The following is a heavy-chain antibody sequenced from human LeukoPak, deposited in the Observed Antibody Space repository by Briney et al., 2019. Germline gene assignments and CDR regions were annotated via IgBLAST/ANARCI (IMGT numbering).Heavy chain of an antibody. CDR3: AKGTYSAYNSGCAY. J-gene: IGHJ4*02. CDR1: GFTVSSNY. D-gene: IGHD5-12*01. CDR2: ISGSGGST. V-gene: IGHV3-23*01. Sequence: PGGSLRLSCAASGFTVSSNYMSWVRQAPGKGLEWVSAISGSGGSTYYADSVKGRFTISRDNSKNTLYLQMNSLRAEDTALYYCAKGTYSAYNSGCAYWGQGTLVTVSS.